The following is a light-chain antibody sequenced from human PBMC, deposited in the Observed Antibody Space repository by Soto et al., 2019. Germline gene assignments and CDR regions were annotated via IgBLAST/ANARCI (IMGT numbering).Light chain of an antibody. CDR2: RTS. Sequence: VMTQSPATLSVSPWERATLSCTASQIISINLAWYQQKPGQAPSLLMFRTSSRATGFPARFSGSGSGTEFNLTISSLQSEDFGVYYCQQYNNWPRATFGGGTKVDIK. CDR3: QQYNNWPRAT. J-gene: IGKJ4*01. V-gene: IGKV3-15*01. CDR1: QIISIN.